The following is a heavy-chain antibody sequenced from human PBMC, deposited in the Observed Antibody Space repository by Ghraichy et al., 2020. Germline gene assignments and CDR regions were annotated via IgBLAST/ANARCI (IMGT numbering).Heavy chain of an antibody. CDR1: GYTFTSYY. CDR2: INPSGGST. J-gene: IGHJ3*02. V-gene: IGHV1-46*01. D-gene: IGHD3-16*02. CDR3: ARDPTPLTKYDYVWGSYRYSDAFDI. Sequence: ASVKVSCKASGYTFTSYYMHWVRQAPGQGLEWMGIINPSGGSTSYAQKFQGRVTMTRDTSTSTVYMELSSLRSEDTAVYYCARDPTPLTKYDYVWGSYRYSDAFDIWGQGTMVTVSS.